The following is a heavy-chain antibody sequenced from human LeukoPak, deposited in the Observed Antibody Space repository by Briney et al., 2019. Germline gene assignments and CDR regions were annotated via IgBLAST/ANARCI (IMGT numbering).Heavy chain of an antibody. Sequence: PGGSLRLSCAASGFTFSSYWMHWVRQAPGKGLVWVSRINSDGSSTSYADSVRGRFSISRDNAKNTLYLQMNSLRAEDTAVYYCAKDSVVYRPVDDWGQGTLVTVSS. V-gene: IGHV3-74*01. CDR2: INSDGSST. CDR1: GFTFSSYW. D-gene: IGHD2-8*02. CDR3: AKDSVVYRPVDD. J-gene: IGHJ4*02.